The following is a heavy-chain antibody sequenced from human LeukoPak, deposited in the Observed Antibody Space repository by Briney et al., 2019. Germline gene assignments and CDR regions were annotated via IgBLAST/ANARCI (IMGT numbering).Heavy chain of an antibody. Sequence: NPSETLSLTCTVSGGSISSYYWGWIRQPPGKGLEWIGGIYYSGSTYYNPSLKSRVTISVDTSKNQFSLKLSSVTAADTAVYYCARDQNGASMIVSNALQAYNWFDPWGQGTLVTVSS. CDR3: ARDQNGASMIVSNALQAYNWFDP. D-gene: IGHD3-22*01. CDR1: GGSISSYY. J-gene: IGHJ5*02. V-gene: IGHV4-39*07. CDR2: IYYSGST.